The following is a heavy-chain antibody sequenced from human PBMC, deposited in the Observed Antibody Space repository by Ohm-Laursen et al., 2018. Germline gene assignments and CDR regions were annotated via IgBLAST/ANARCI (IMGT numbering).Heavy chain of an antibody. J-gene: IGHJ4*02. CDR2: ISGTGSNT. Sequence: SLRLSCSAPGLTFDSETMTWVRQAPGKGLEWVSGISGTGSNTFYADSVKGRFIISRDNSKNTVFLQMNSLRAEDTAVYYCAKGFEYYYGSGSFDWGQGTLVTVTS. D-gene: IGHD3-10*01. V-gene: IGHV3-23*01. CDR3: AKGFEYYYGSGSFD. CDR1: GLTFDSET.